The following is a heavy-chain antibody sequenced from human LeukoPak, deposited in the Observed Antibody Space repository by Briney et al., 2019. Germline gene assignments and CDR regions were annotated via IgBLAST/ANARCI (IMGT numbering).Heavy chain of an antibody. J-gene: IGHJ4*02. D-gene: IGHD2-15*01. CDR2: IKSKTDGGTT. CDR1: GFTFSNAW. Sequence: PGGSLRLSCAASGFTFSNAWMSWLRQAPGKGLEWVGRIKSKTDGGTTDYAAPVKGRFTISRDDSKNTLYLQMNSLKTEDTAVYYCTTDLLVAPYYFDYWGQGTLVTVSS. CDR3: TTDLLVAPYYFDY. V-gene: IGHV3-15*01.